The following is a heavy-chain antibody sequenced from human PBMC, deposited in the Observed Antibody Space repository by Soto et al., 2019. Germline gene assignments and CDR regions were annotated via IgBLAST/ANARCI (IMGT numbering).Heavy chain of an antibody. D-gene: IGHD6-13*01. J-gene: IGHJ4*02. CDR3: PRAVDIAGYYFDY. CDR1: GFTFGSYW. Sequence: GGSLRLSCAASGFTFGSYWMSWVRQTPGKGLEWVANIKQDGSGKFYVASVKGRFTISRDNAKNSLYLQMNSLRAEDTAVYYCPRAVDIAGYYFDYWGQGTLVTVSS. CDR2: IKQDGSGK. V-gene: IGHV3-7*01.